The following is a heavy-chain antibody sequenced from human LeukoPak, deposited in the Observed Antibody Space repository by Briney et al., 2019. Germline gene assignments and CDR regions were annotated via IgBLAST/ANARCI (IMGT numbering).Heavy chain of an antibody. J-gene: IGHJ5*01. CDR2: INPNSGGT. D-gene: IGHD1-7*01. CDR1: GYTFTGYY. Sequence: GSSVKVSCKASGYTFTGYYMNWVLQAPGQGLEWMGWINPNSGGTNYAQKFQGRVTMTRETSISTAYMELSRRRSDDTAVYYCARATRNYHWFDPWGQGTLVTVSS. CDR3: ARATRNYHWFDP. V-gene: IGHV1-2*02.